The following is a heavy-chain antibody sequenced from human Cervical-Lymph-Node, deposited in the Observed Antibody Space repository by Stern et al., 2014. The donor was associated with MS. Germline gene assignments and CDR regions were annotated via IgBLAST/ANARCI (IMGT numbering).Heavy chain of an antibody. V-gene: IGHV4-39*01. J-gene: IGHJ6*02. CDR3: ASQPLGDYAPYYYYYGMDV. CDR2: IYFSGST. Sequence: QLQLQESGPGLVKPSETLSLTCTVSGGSISSSSYYWGWIRQPPGKGLEWIGSIYFSGSTYYNPSLKSRVTISVDTSKNQFSLKLSSVTAADTAVYYCASQPLGDYAPYYYYYGMDVWGQGTTVTVSS. CDR1: GGSISSSSYY. D-gene: IGHD3-16*01.